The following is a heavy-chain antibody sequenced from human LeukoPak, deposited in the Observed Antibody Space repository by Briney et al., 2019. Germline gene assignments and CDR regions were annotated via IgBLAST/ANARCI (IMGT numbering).Heavy chain of an antibody. CDR1: GFTFSRFG. CDR2: ISNSYTT. D-gene: IGHD3-9*01. J-gene: IGHJ4*02. Sequence: GGSLRLSCAASGFTFSRFGMSWVRQAPGKGLEWVSAISNSYTTYYADSVKGRFTISRDNSKNTLFLQMNSLRAEDTALYYCAKGFDPDGYWGQGILVTVSS. CDR3: AKGFDPDGY. V-gene: IGHV3-23*01.